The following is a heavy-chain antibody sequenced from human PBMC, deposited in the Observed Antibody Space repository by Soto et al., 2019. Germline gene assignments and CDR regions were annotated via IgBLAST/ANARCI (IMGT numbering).Heavy chain of an antibody. CDR1: GYTFRSYA. CDR2: INAGYGNT. D-gene: IGHD7-27*01. J-gene: IGHJ4*02. V-gene: IGHV1-3*01. Sequence: VSVQVPCKDSGYTFRSYAMHWVHPAPGQRLEWMGWINAGYGNTKSSQKFQDRVTISRDTSASTAYMELTSLGSEDTAVYYCARDTGDGTFDFWGQGTLVTVSS. CDR3: ARDTGDGTFDF.